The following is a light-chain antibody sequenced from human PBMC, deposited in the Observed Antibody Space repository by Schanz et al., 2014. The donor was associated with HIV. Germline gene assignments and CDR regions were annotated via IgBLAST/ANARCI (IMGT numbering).Light chain of an antibody. CDR3: QQYGGSPT. Sequence: EIVLTQSPGTLSLSPGERATLSCRASQSVAVNSVNSLAWYQQKPGLAPRLLIYDASTRAAGTPDRFSGSGSGSAFTLIISRLEPADIAVYYCQQYGGSPTFGQGTKVEIK. V-gene: IGKV3D-20*01. J-gene: IGKJ1*01. CDR1: QSVAVNS. CDR2: DAS.